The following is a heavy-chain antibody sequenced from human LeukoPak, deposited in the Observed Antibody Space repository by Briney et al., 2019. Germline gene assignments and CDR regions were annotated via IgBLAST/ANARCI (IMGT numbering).Heavy chain of an antibody. V-gene: IGHV3-66*02. Sequence: GGSLRLSCAASGFTVSSNYMSWVRQAPGKGLEWVSVIYSGGSTYYADSVKGRFTISRDNSESTLYLQMNNLRAEDTAVYYCARDRIAITTTLWDWGQGTQVTVSS. J-gene: IGHJ4*02. CDR1: GFTVSSNY. D-gene: IGHD3-22*01. CDR2: IYSGGST. CDR3: ARDRIAITTTLWD.